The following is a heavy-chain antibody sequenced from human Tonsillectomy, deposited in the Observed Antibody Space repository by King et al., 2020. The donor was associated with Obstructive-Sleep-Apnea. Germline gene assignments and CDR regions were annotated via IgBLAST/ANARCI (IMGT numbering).Heavy chain of an antibody. J-gene: IGHJ4*02. CDR3: ATLGGSPAY. CDR1: GYSFTNYY. D-gene: IGHD2-15*01. CDR2: VNPSGGNT. V-gene: IGHV1-46*01. Sequence: QLVQSGAEVKKPGASVKVSCKASGYSFTNYYIHWVRQAPGQGLEVMGIVNPSGGNTIYAQKFQGRLTMTRDTSTSTVYMDLSSLRSEDTALYYCATLGGSPAYWGQGTLVTVSS.